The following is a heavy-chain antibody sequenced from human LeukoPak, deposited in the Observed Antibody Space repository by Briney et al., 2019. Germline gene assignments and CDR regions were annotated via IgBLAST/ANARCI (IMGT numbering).Heavy chain of an antibody. CDR3: AREDTGEVFDY. D-gene: IGHD7-27*01. Sequence: KAGGSLRLSCAASGFTFSTYSMNWVRQPPGKGLEWVSSIGGSSRSIYYADSVKGRFTISRDNAKNSLYLQMNSLRAEDTAVYYCAREDTGEVFDYWGQGTLSPSPQ. CDR2: IGGSSRSI. V-gene: IGHV3-21*01. CDR1: GFTFSTYS. J-gene: IGHJ4*02.